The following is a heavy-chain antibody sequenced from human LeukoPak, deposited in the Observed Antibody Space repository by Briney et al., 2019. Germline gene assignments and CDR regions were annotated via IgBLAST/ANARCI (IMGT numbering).Heavy chain of an antibody. D-gene: IGHD3-9*01. CDR2: ISSGSSYI. CDR1: GFTFNSYS. CDR3: AAPSLNDILTGPSGAFDI. J-gene: IGHJ3*02. Sequence: GGSLRLSCAASGFTFNSYSMNWVRQAPGKGLEWVSSISSGSSYIFYADSVKGRFTISRDNAKNSLYLQMNSLRSEDTAVYYCAAPSLNDILTGPSGAFDIWGQGTMVTVSS. V-gene: IGHV3-21*04.